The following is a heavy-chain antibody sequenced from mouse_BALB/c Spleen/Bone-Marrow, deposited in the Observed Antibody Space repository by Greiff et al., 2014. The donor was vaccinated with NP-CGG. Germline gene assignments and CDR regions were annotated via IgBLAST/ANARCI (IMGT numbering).Heavy chain of an antibody. CDR3: ARIPTATGAMDY. J-gene: IGHJ4*01. Sequence: VKLVESGPGLVAPSQSLSITCTVSGFSLTNYGVHWVRQPPGKGLEWLGVIWADGSTNYNSALMSRLSIRKDNSKSQVFFKMNSLQTDDTAMYYCARIPTATGAMDYWGQGTSVTVSS. CDR1: GFSLTNYG. D-gene: IGHD1-2*01. CDR2: IWADGST. V-gene: IGHV2-9*02.